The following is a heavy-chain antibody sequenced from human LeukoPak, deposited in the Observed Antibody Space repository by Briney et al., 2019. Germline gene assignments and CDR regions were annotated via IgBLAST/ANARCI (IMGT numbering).Heavy chain of an antibody. CDR3: AGTLYYYETSDYKDY. V-gene: IGHV4-39*01. Sequence: SETLSLTCTVSGGSISSSSYYWGWIRQPPGKGLEWIGSIYYSGNSYYNPSLKSRVSISVDTSKNQFSLKLSSVTAADTAVYYCAGTLYYYETSDYKDYWGQGTLVTVSS. D-gene: IGHD3-22*01. CDR2: IYYSGNS. CDR1: GGSISSSSYY. J-gene: IGHJ4*02.